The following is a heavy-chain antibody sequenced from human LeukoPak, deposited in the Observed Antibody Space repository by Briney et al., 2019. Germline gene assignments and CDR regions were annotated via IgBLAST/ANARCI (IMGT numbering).Heavy chain of an antibody. CDR1: GGPISSGDYY. Sequence: SETLSLTCTVSGGPISSGDYYWSWIRQPPGKGLEWIGYIYYSGSTYYDPSLKSRVTISVDTSKNQLSLKLSSVTAADTAVYYCARMTTDDAFDIWGQGTMVTVSS. CDR2: IYYSGST. D-gene: IGHD4-17*01. CDR3: ARMTTDDAFDI. V-gene: IGHV4-30-4*01. J-gene: IGHJ3*02.